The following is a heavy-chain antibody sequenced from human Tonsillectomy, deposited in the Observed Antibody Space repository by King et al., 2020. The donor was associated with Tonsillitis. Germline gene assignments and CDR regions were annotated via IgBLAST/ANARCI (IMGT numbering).Heavy chain of an antibody. J-gene: IGHJ6*03. V-gene: IGHV4-59*13. CDR1: GGSISSYY. CDR2: IYYSGST. CDR3: ARDTYYYGSGSFSGDGHYYYCMDV. Sequence: QLQESGPGLVKPSETLSLTRTVSGGSISSYYWSWIRQPPGKGLECIGYIYYSGSTNYNPSLKSRVTISVETSKNQFSLKLSSVSAAETAVFYCARDTYYYGSGSFSGDGHYYYCMDVWGRGTTVTVSS. D-gene: IGHD3-10*01.